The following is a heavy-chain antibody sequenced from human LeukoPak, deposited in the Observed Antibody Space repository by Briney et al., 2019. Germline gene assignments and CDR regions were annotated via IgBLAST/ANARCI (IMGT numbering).Heavy chain of an antibody. CDR1: GDTLTELF. CDR2: FDPEHGEM. D-gene: IGHD3-9*01. CDR3: ATGGPWDLLKY. Sequence: ASVKVSCKVSGDTLTELFTHWVRQAPGKGLEWMGGFDPEHGEMIYAQKLQGRVTMTEDRSTDTAYMELSSLRSEDTAVYYCATGGPWDLLKYWGQGTLVTVSS. J-gene: IGHJ4*02. V-gene: IGHV1-24*01.